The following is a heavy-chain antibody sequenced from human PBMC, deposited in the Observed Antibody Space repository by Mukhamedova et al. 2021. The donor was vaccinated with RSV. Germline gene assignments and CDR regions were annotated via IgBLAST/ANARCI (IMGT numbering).Heavy chain of an antibody. Sequence: SGSTNYNPSLKSRVTISVDTSKNQFSLKLSSVTAADTAVYYCARRRSYYDSSGYYKRYYFDYWGQGTLVTVSS. V-gene: IGHV4-34*01. CDR3: ARRRSYYDSSGYYKRYYFDY. D-gene: IGHD3-22*01. CDR2: SGST. J-gene: IGHJ4*02.